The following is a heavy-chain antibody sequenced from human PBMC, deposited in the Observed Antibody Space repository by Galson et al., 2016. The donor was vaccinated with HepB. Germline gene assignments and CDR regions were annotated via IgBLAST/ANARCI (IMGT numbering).Heavy chain of an antibody. J-gene: IGHJ4*02. CDR3: ATTGGYGFNFDF. CDR1: GGSINSAGYF. V-gene: IGHV4-31*03. CDR2: IYYTGTT. D-gene: IGHD5-12*01. Sequence: TLSLTCSVSGGSINSAGYFWTWIRQHPGKGLEWIGHIYYTGTTYDNPSLKNRVTISLDTSNNQFSLKLSSVTAADTAIYYCATTGGYGFNFDFWGQGTPVIVSS.